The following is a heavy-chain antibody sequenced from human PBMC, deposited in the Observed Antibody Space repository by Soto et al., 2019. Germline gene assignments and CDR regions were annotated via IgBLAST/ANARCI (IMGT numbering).Heavy chain of an antibody. CDR1: GYSFTSYW. CDR3: ARLLLGFVTMVRGAWFDP. V-gene: IGHV5-51*01. CDR2: IYPGDSDT. J-gene: IGHJ5*02. Sequence: GESLKISCKGSGYSFTSYWIGWVRQMPGKGLEWMGIIYPGDSDTRYSPSFQGQVTISADKSISTAYLQWSGLKASDTALFYFARLLLGFVTMVRGAWFDPWGQGTLVTVSS. D-gene: IGHD3-10*01.